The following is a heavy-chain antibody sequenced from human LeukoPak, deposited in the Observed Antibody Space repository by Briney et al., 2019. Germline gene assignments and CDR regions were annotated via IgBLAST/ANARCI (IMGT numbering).Heavy chain of an antibody. CDR2: WRPSGNN. J-gene: IGHJ4*02. D-gene: IGHD3-22*01. CDR3: AREIYDASAYLYLDY. Sequence: SETLSLTCTVSGGSISTYDWSWIRQPAGKGLEWVGRWRPSGNNKYNPSLNSRATMSVDTSKNQLSLKLTSVTAADTAVYYCAREIYDASAYLYLDYWGQGSLVTVSS. V-gene: IGHV4-4*07. CDR1: GGSISTYD.